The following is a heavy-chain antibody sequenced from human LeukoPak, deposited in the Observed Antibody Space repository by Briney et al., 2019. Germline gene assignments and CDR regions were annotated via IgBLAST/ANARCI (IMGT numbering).Heavy chain of an antibody. V-gene: IGHV3-48*01. Sequence: PGGSLRLSCAASGFTSSSYSMNWVRQAPGKGLEWVSYISSSSSTIYYADSVKGRFTISRDNAKNSLYLQMNSLRAEDTAVYYCARDRIPHGYDYVWGSYRPSEFDYWGQGTLVTVSS. D-gene: IGHD3-16*02. CDR1: GFTSSSYS. CDR3: ARDRIPHGYDYVWGSYRPSEFDY. J-gene: IGHJ4*02. CDR2: ISSSSSTI.